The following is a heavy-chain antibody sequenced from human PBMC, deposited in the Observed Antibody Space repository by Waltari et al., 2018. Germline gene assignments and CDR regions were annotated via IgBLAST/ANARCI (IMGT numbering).Heavy chain of an antibody. CDR3: ARDAMDIVVVPAAIRTFYWYFDL. J-gene: IGHJ2*01. D-gene: IGHD2-2*02. CDR1: GGSISSYY. V-gene: IGHV4-4*07. CDR2: IYTSGST. Sequence: QVQLQESGPGLVKPSETLSLTCTVSGGSISSYYWSWIRQPAGKGLEWIGRIYTSGSTNYHPSLKSRVTRSVDTSKNQFSLKLSSVTAADTAVYYCARDAMDIVVVPAAIRTFYWYFDLWGRGTLVTVSS.